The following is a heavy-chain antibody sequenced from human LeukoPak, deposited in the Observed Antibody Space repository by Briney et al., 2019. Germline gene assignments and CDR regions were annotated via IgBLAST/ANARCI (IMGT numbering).Heavy chain of an antibody. Sequence: PSETLSLTCAVHGGSFSGYYWSWIRQPPGKGLEWIGSIYYSGSTYYNPSLKSRVTISVDTSKNQFSLKLSSVTAADTAVYYCARPHGGGSIGWDFDYWGQGTLVTVSS. J-gene: IGHJ4*02. CDR1: GGSFSGYY. CDR3: ARPHGGGSIGWDFDY. D-gene: IGHD3-16*01. V-gene: IGHV4-34*01. CDR2: IYYSGST.